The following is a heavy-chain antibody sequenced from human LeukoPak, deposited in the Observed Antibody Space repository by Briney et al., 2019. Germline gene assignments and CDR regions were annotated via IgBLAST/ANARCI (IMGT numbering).Heavy chain of an antibody. CDR1: GGSISSYY. D-gene: IGHD1-26*01. CDR2: IYYSGST. Sequence: SETLSLTCTVSGGSISSYYWSWIRQPPGKGLEWIGYIYYSGSTNYNPSLKSRVTISVDTSKNQFSLKLSSVTAADTAVYYCARDVSAGRWVFDYWGQGTLVTVSS. J-gene: IGHJ4*02. CDR3: ARDVSAGRWVFDY. V-gene: IGHV4-59*12.